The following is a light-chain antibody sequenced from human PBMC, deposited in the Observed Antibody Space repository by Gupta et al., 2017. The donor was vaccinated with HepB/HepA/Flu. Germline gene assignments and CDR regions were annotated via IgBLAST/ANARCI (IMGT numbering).Light chain of an antibody. Sequence: DIQMTQSPSPLSASVGDRVTITCRASQSVSNFLHWYQQKPGKPPKLLIYAASTLQGGAPSRFSGSGSGTDFTLTINSLQPQDFATYYCQQGYSTPQTFGRGTTVEIK. V-gene: IGKV1-39*01. CDR1: QSVSNF. CDR3: QQGYSTPQT. CDR2: AAS. J-gene: IGKJ4*02.